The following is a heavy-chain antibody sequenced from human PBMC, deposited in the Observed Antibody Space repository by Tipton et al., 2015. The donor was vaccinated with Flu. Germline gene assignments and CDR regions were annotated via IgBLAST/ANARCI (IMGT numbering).Heavy chain of an antibody. D-gene: IGHD6-13*01. CDR2: ISSSGSTI. Sequence: SLRLSCAASGFTFSDYYMSWIRQAPGKGLEWVSYISSSGSTIYYADSVKGRFTISRDNAKNSLYLQMNSLRAEDTAVYYCARDSVEGAAAGTSRAEYWYFDLWGRGTLVTVSS. CDR1: GFTFSDYY. J-gene: IGHJ2*01. V-gene: IGHV3-11*01. CDR3: ARDSVEGAAAGTSRAEYWYFDL.